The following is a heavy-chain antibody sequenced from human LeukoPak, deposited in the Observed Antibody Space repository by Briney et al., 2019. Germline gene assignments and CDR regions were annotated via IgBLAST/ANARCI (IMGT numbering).Heavy chain of an antibody. J-gene: IGHJ5*02. Sequence: SETLSLTCAVYGGSFSGYYWSWIRQPPGKGLEWIGEINHSGSTNYNPSLKSRVTISVDTSKNQFSLKLSSVTAADTAVYYCARGPNSFDPWGQGTLVTVSS. CDR3: ARGPNSFDP. CDR2: INHSGST. CDR1: GGSFSGYY. V-gene: IGHV4-34*01.